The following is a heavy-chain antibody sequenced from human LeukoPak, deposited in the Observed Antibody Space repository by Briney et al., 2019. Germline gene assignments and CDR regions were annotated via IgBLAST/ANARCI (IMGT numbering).Heavy chain of an antibody. J-gene: IGHJ4*02. CDR3: PKDGAADYDFWSGYYYFGY. D-gene: IGHD3-3*01. CDR1: GFTFDDYA. Sequence: GRSLRLSCAASGFTFDDYAMHWVRQAPGKGLEWVSGISCSSGSIGYADSVKGRFTISRDNAKNSLYLQMDSLGAEDTALYSWPKDGAADYDFWSGYYYFGYWGQGTLVTVSS. CDR2: ISCSSGSI. V-gene: IGHV3-9*01.